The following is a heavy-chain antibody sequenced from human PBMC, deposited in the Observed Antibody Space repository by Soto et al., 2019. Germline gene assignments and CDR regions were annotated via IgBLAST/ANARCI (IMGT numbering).Heavy chain of an antibody. CDR2: IWYDGSNK. J-gene: IGHJ4*02. V-gene: IGHV3-33*01. Sequence: QVQLVESGGGVVQPGRSLRLSCAASGFTFSSYGMHWVRQAPGKGLEWVAVIWYDGSNKYYADSVKGRFTISRDNSKNTLYLQMNSLRAEDTAVYYCARAPTVTKSPFDYWGQGTLVTVSS. CDR3: ARAPTVTKSPFDY. D-gene: IGHD4-17*01. CDR1: GFTFSSYG.